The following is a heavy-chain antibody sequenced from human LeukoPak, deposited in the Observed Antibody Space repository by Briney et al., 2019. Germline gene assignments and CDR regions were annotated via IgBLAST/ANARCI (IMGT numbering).Heavy chain of an antibody. CDR3: ARSGPYSSGWDRRVYFDY. J-gene: IGHJ4*02. D-gene: IGHD6-19*01. CDR2: ISSSGSTM. CDR1: GFTFSSYE. Sequence: PGGSLRLSCAASGFTFSSYEMNWVRQAPGKGLEWVSYISSSGSTMYYADSVKGRFTMSRDNAKNSLYLQINSLRAEDTAVYYCARSGPYSSGWDRRVYFDYWGQGTLVAVSS. V-gene: IGHV3-48*03.